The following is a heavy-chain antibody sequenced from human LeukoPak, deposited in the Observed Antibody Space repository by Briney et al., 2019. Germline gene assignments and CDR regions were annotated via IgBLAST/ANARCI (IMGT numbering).Heavy chain of an antibody. CDR1: GFTFSSYS. D-gene: IGHD3-3*01. CDR3: ARVGDFWSGYYLYYYYYYMDV. J-gene: IGHJ6*03. Sequence: GGSLRLSCAASGFTFSSYSMNWVRQAPGKGLEWVSSISSSSSYIYYADSVKGGFTISRDNAKNSLYLQMNSLRAEDTAVYYCARVGDFWSGYYLYYYYYYMDVWGKGTTVTVSS. V-gene: IGHV3-21*01. CDR2: ISSSSSYI.